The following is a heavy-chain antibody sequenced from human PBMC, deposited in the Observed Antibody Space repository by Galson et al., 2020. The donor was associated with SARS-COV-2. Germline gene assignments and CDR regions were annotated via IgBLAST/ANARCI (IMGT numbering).Heavy chain of an antibody. J-gene: IGHJ4*02. Sequence: GGSLRLSCTASGFSFSNSGMHWVRQAPGKGLEWLAGISHDATYKDYGASVRGRFTISRDNARNTVYLQINSLRSEDTAVYYCAKGCTAGTYCFYIDHWGQGAPVTGSS. CDR2: ISHDATYK. CDR1: GFSFSNSG. V-gene: IGHV3-30*18. CDR3: AKGCTAGTYCFYIDH. D-gene: IGHD2-21*02.